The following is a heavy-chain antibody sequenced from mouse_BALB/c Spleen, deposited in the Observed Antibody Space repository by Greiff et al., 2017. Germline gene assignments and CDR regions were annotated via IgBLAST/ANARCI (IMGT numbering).Heavy chain of an antibody. J-gene: IGHJ2*01. V-gene: IGHV5-4*02. CDR2: ISDGGSYT. CDR1: GFTFSDYY. D-gene: IGHD2-1*01. Sequence: EVHLVESGGGLVKPGGSLKLSCAASGFTFSDYYMYWVRQTPEKRLEWVATISDGGSYTYYPDSVKGRFTISRDNAKNNLYLQMSSLKSEDTAMYYCARAGGDYGNYGYFDYWGQGTTLTVSS. CDR3: ARAGGDYGNYGYFDY.